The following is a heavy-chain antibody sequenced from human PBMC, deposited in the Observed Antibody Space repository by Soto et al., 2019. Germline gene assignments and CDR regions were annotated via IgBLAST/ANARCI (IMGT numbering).Heavy chain of an antibody. CDR3: ARKAGPTQFYYDS. D-gene: IGHD4-4*01. CDR1: GFTFSSYD. CDR2: IYAAGST. J-gene: IGHJ4*02. V-gene: IGHV3-53*01. Sequence: GGSLRLSCAASGFTFSSYDMSWVRQAPGKGLEWVSVIYAAGSTYYADSVKGRFTISRDNSKNIVYLQMDSLRAEDTAVYYCARKAGPTQFYYDSWGQGIRVTVSS.